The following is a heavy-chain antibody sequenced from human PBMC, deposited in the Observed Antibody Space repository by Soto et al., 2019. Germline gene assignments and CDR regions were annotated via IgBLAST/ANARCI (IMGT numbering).Heavy chain of an antibody. D-gene: IGHD6-13*01. CDR3: AIWGYSRPGP. CDR1: GYTFTSYD. V-gene: IGHV1-8*01. J-gene: IGHJ5*02. CDR2: MNPNSGNT. Sequence: QVQLVQSGAEVKKPGASVKVSCKASGYTFTSYDINWVRQATGQGLEWMGWMNPNSGNTGYAQKCQDRVTMTRNTSLSTDYLELSSLRSEDTAVYYCAIWGYSRPGPWGQGTLVTVSS.